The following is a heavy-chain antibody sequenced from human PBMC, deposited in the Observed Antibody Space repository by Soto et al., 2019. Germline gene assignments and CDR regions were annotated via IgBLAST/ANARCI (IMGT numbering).Heavy chain of an antibody. CDR3: ARTDYDILTGYPGGY. Sequence: QVQLVQSGAEVKKPGSSVKVSCKASGGTFSSYTISWVRQAPGQGLEWMGRIIPILGIANYAQKFQGRVTITADKSTSTAYMELSSLRSEDTAVYYCARTDYDILTGYPGGYWGQGTLVTVSS. D-gene: IGHD3-9*01. V-gene: IGHV1-69*02. CDR1: GGTFSSYT. J-gene: IGHJ4*02. CDR2: IIPILGIA.